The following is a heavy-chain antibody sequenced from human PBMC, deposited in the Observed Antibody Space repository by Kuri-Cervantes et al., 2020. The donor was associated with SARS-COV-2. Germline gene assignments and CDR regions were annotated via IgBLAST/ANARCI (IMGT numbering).Heavy chain of an antibody. Sequence: SETLSLTCAVSGYSISSGYYWGWIRQPPGKGLEWIGSIYHSGSTYYNPSLKSRVTISVDTSKNQFSLKLSSVTAADTAVYYCARLPALPWYFDYWGQGTLVTVS. CDR3: ARLPALPWYFDY. CDR2: IYHSGST. J-gene: IGHJ4*02. V-gene: IGHV4-38-2*01. CDR1: GYSISSGYY.